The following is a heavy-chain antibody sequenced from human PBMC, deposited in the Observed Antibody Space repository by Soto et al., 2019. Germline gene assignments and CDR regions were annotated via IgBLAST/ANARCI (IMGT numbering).Heavy chain of an antibody. V-gene: IGHV1-8*01. CDR3: ARRNGDYGRLYY. Sequence: QVQLVQSGAEVKKPGASVKVSCKASGYTFTSYDINWVRQATGQGLEWMGWMNPNSGNTDYAQKFRGRVTMTTDTYIRTDYMELSGLTSEDTDVYYCARRNGDYGRLYYWGLGTLVTVSS. CDR1: GYTFTSYD. D-gene: IGHD4-17*01. J-gene: IGHJ4*02. CDR2: MNPNSGNT.